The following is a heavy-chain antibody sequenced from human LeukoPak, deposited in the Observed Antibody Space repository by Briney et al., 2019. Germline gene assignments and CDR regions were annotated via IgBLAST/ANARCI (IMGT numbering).Heavy chain of an antibody. D-gene: IGHD3-22*01. V-gene: IGHV3-74*01. CDR1: GFTFSSYW. Sequence: GGSLRLSCAASGFTFSSYWMHWVRQAPGKGLVWVSRINSDGSSTNYADSVKGRFTISRESAKNSLYLQMNSLRAEETAVYYRAKVAAWYRSGYLFDYWAQGPLVTVSS. CDR2: INSDGSST. J-gene: IGHJ4*02. CDR3: AKVAAWYRSGYLFDY.